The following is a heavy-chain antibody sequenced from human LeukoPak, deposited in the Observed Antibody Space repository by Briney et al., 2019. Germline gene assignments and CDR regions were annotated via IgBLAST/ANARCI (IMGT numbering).Heavy chain of an antibody. CDR2: IKSKTDGGTT. Sequence: GGSLRLSCAASGFTFSNAWMSWVRQAPGKGLEWVGRIKSKTDGGTTDYAAPVKGRFTISRDDSKNTLYLQMNSLKTEDTAVYYCTTSNSDPVVVPGTYYYYYYMDVWGKGTTVTISS. CDR1: GFTFSNAW. J-gene: IGHJ6*03. CDR3: TTSNSDPVVVPGTYYYYYYMDV. V-gene: IGHV3-15*01. D-gene: IGHD2-2*01.